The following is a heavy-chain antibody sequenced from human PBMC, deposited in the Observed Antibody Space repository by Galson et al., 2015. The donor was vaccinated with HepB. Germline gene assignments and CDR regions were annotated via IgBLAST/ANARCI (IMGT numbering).Heavy chain of an antibody. CDR2: IRSNSDYI. CDR1: GFTFSSHS. Sequence: SLRLSCAASGFTFSSHSMNWVRQAPGKGLEWVSSIRSNSDYIYYADSVKGRFTISRDNAKNSLYLQMNSLTAEDTALYYCARDWNWGLDYWGQGTLVTVSS. V-gene: IGHV3-21*04. CDR3: ARDWNWGLDY. J-gene: IGHJ4*02. D-gene: IGHD7-27*01.